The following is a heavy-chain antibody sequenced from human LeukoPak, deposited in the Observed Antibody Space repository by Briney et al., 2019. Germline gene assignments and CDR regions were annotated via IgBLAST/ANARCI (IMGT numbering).Heavy chain of an antibody. CDR3: AKDLSPLTLWFGEFQYYFDY. CDR1: GFTFSNYA. D-gene: IGHD3-10*01. CDR2: ISGSGGST. Sequence: VGSLRLSCAASGFTFSNYAMSWVRQAPGKGLEWVSTISGSGGSTYYADSVKGRFTISRDNSKNTLYLQMNSLRAEDTAVYYCAKDLSPLTLWFGEFQYYFDYWGQGTLVTVSS. V-gene: IGHV3-23*01. J-gene: IGHJ4*02.